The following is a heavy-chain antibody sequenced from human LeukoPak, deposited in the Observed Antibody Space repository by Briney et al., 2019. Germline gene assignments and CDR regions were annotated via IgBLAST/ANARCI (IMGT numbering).Heavy chain of an antibody. Sequence: ASVKVSCKASGGTFSSYTISWVRQAPGQGLEWMGRIIPILGIANYAQKFQGRVTITADKSTSTAYMELSSLRPEDTAVYYCARASDSSGYYNWGQGTLVTVSS. D-gene: IGHD3-22*01. J-gene: IGHJ4*02. CDR2: IIPILGIA. CDR3: ARASDSSGYYN. CDR1: GGTFSSYT. V-gene: IGHV1-69*02.